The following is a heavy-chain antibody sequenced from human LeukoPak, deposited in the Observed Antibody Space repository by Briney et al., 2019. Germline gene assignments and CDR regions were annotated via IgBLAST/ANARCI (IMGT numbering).Heavy chain of an antibody. CDR1: GFTFSTYG. CDR2: IPFDGSNK. Sequence: PGGSLRLSCAASGFTFSTYGMHWVRQAPGKGLEWVAVIPFDGSNKYYADSVKGRFTISRGNSKNTLYLQMNSLRAEDTAVYYCAKDQEYSGYDYWPYYFDYWGQGTLVTVSS. D-gene: IGHD5-12*01. CDR3: AKDQEYSGYDYWPYYFDY. J-gene: IGHJ4*02. V-gene: IGHV3-30*18.